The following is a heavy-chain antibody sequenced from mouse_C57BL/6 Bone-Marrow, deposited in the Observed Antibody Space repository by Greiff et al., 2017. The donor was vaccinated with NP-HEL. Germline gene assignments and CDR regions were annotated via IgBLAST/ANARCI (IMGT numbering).Heavy chain of an antibody. J-gene: IGHJ2*01. Sequence: EVKLMESGGGLVKPGGSLKLSCAASGFTFSDYGMHWVRQAPEKGLEWVAYISSGSSTIYYADTVKGRFTISRDNAKNTLFLQMTSLRSEDTAMYYCARRAYGSMDYWGQGTTLTVSS. V-gene: IGHV5-17*01. CDR1: GFTFSDYG. D-gene: IGHD1-1*01. CDR2: ISSGSSTI. CDR3: ARRAYGSMDY.